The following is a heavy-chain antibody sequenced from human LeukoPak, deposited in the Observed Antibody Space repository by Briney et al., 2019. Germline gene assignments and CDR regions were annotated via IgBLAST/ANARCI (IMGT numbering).Heavy chain of an antibody. D-gene: IGHD6-19*01. CDR1: GYTLSAYY. CDR2: INPHSGGT. CDR3: ARGGTGYSSGWLRAFDI. V-gene: IGHV1-2*02. Sequence: ASVKVSCKASGYTLSAYYIHWVRQAPGQGLEWMGWINPHSGGTNYAQKFQGRVTMTRDTSISTVYMELSSLRSDDTAVYYCARGGTGYSSGWLRAFDIWGQGTMVTVSS. J-gene: IGHJ3*02.